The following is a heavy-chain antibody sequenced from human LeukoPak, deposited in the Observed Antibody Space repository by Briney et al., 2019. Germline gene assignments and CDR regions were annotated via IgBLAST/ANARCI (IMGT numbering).Heavy chain of an antibody. CDR3: ARGSLYYYDSSGFLFDY. CDR1: GGSISSHY. CDR2: IYYSGST. Sequence: PSETLSLTCTVSGGSISSHYWSWIRQPPGKGLEWIGYIYYSGSTNYNPSLKSRVTISVDTSKNQFSLKLSSVTAADTAVYYCARGSLYYYDSSGFLFDYWGQGTLVTVSS. V-gene: IGHV4-59*11. J-gene: IGHJ4*02. D-gene: IGHD3-22*01.